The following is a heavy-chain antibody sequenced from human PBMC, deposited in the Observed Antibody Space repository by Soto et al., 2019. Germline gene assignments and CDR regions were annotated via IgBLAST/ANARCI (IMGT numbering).Heavy chain of an antibody. CDR2: TYHSGNP. D-gene: IGHD3-9*01. J-gene: IGHJ4*02. Sequence: SETLSLTCVVSGDTIRTGCCSWAWIRQPPGKALEWIGHTYHSGNPYYNPSLKSRVIISVDRSKNQFSLKLSSVTAADTAVYYCARHGRNYDILTGQIRGPFDYWGQGTLVTVSS. V-gene: IGHV4-30-2*01. CDR3: ARHGRNYDILTGQIRGPFDY. CDR1: GDTIRTGCCS.